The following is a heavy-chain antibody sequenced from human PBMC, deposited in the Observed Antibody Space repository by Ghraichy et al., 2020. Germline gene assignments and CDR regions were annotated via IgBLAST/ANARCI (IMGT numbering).Heavy chain of an antibody. CDR3: ARDNYSSSTFVYYGMDV. CDR2: MYSVGTT. CDR1: GFSVISHY. V-gene: IGHV3-66*01. Sequence: GGSLRLSCAASGFSVISHYMTWVRQAPGKGLEWVSVMYSVGTTHYADSLRGRFTMSRDNSKNSGYLQMNSLRAEDTAVYFCARDNYSSSTFVYYGMDVWGQGTTVTVSS. D-gene: IGHD5-24*01. J-gene: IGHJ6*02.